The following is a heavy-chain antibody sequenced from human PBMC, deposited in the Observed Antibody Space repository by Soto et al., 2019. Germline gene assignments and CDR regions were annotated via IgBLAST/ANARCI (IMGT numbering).Heavy chain of an antibody. CDR2: IYHSGST. V-gene: IGHV4-4*02. D-gene: IGHD2-2*01. Sequence: TSETLSLTCAVSGGSISSSNWWSWVRQPPGKGLEWIGEIYHSGSTNYNPSLKSRVTISVDKSKNQFSLKLSSVTAADTAVYYCAREGRYQLRKTSHFDYWGQGTLVTVYS. CDR3: AREGRYQLRKTSHFDY. CDR1: GGSISSSNW. J-gene: IGHJ4*02.